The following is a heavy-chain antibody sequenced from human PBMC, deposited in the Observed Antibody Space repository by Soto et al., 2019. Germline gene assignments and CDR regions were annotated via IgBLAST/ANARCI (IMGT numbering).Heavy chain of an antibody. CDR2: IRNKANSYTT. CDR1: GFSFSDHY. CDR3: ARGGTYLPDY. D-gene: IGHD1-1*01. J-gene: IGHJ4*02. V-gene: IGHV3-72*01. Sequence: EVQLVESGGGLVQPGGSLSLSCAASGFSFSDHYMDWVRQAPGKGLEWVGRIRNKANSYTTEYAASVKGRFTISRDDSQNSLYLQMNSLKTEDTAVYYCARGGTYLPDYWGQGTLVTVSS.